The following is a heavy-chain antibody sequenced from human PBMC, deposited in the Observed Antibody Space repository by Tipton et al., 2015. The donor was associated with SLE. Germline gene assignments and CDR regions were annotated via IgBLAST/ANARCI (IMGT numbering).Heavy chain of an antibody. J-gene: IGHJ4*02. V-gene: IGHV4-4*02. CDR2: IYHSGST. CDR1: GGSISSSNW. Sequence: TLSLTCAVSGGSISSSNWWSWVRQPPGKGLEWIGEIYHSGSTNYNPSLKSRVTISIDTSKNQFSLKMSSVTAADTAVYYCARYYYDSSGYYFDYWGQGTLVTVSS. D-gene: IGHD3-22*01. CDR3: ARYYYDSSGYYFDY.